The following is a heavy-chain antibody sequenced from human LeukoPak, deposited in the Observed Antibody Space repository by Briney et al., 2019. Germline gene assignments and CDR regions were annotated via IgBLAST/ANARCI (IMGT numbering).Heavy chain of an antibody. J-gene: IGHJ4*02. CDR2: IKQDGSEK. CDR1: GFTFSSYW. V-gene: IGHV3-7*01. CDR3: AREGDYYCSGGSCYDY. D-gene: IGHD2-15*01. Sequence: PGGSLRLSCAASGFTFSSYWMSWVRQAPGKGLEWVANIKQDGSEKYYVDSVKGRFTIPRDNAKNSLYLQMNSLRAEDTAVYYCAREGDYYCSGGSCYDYWGQGTLVTVSS.